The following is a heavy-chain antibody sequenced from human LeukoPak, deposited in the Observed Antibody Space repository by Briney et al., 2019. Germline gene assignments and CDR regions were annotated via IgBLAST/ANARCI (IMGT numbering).Heavy chain of an antibody. CDR1: GGTFSSYA. D-gene: IGHD4-23*01. Sequence: SVKVSCKASGGTFSSYAISWVRQAPGQGLEWMGRIIPILGIANYAQKFQGRVTITADKSTSTAYMELSSLRSEDTAVYYCARGKSYGGNSLSPSALDYWGQGTLVTVSS. CDR2: IIPILGIA. J-gene: IGHJ4*02. V-gene: IGHV1-69*04. CDR3: ARGKSYGGNSLSPSALDY.